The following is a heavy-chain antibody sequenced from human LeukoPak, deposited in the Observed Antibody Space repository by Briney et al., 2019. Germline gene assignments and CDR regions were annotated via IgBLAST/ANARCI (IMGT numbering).Heavy chain of an antibody. CDR3: AKSSGFWSGYSPYYYMDV. CDR2: IIPIFGTA. D-gene: IGHD3-3*01. Sequence: GASVKVSCKASGGTFSSYAISWVRQAPGQGLEWMGGIIPIFGTANYAQKFQGRVTITADESTSTAYMELSSLRSEDTAVYYCAKSSGFWSGYSPYYYMDVWGKGTTVTVSS. J-gene: IGHJ6*03. CDR1: GGTFSSYA. V-gene: IGHV1-69*13.